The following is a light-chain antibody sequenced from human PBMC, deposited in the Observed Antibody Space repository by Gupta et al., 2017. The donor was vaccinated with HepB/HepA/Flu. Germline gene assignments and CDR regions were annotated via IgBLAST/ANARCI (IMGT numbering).Light chain of an antibody. J-gene: IGLJ1*01. CDR3: QSADSSGTFYV. CDR2: KDT. Sequence: SPELTQPPSVSVSPGRTARITCSGDVLPNQYAYWYQQKPGQAPVVIVYKDTERPPGTPERVSGSSSGATVTLTISGVQAEDEADYYCQSADSSGTFYVFGTGTKVIIL. CDR1: VLPNQY. V-gene: IGLV3-25*03.